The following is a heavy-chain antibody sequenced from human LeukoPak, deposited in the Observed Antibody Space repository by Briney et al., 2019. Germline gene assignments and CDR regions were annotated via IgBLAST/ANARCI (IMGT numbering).Heavy chain of an antibody. Sequence: PGESLRLSCTASGFIFDDYGMSGVPQAPGKGLEWVSGISWNGGSTGYADSVKGRFTISRDNAKNSLYLQMSSLRAEDTALYYCARRIVGATNWFDPWGQGTLVTVSS. CDR2: ISWNGGST. V-gene: IGHV3-20*04. J-gene: IGHJ5*02. CDR3: ARRIVGATNWFDP. D-gene: IGHD1-26*01. CDR1: GFIFDDYG.